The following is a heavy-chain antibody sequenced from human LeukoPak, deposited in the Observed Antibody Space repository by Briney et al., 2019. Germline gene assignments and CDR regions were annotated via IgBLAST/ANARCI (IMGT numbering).Heavy chain of an antibody. CDR3: ATYRQVLLPFES. CDR2: IFTSGGEI. Sequence: GGSLRLSCAASGFTFSTFAMIWVPQPPGKGLEWVSSIFTSGGEIHYADSVRGRFTISRDNSKSTLSLQMNSLRAEDTAIYYCATYRQVLLPFESWGQGTLVTVSS. V-gene: IGHV3-23*01. D-gene: IGHD2-8*02. J-gene: IGHJ4*02. CDR1: GFTFSTFA.